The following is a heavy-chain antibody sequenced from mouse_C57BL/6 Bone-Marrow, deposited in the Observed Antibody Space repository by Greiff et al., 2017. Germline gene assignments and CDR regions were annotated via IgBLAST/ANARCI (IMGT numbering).Heavy chain of an antibody. J-gene: IGHJ3*01. CDR3: ARAKNGDSWFAY. CDR2: INPGSGGT. D-gene: IGHD4-1*01. Sequence: VQLQQSGAELVRPGTSVKVSCKASGYAFTNYLIEWVKQRPGQGLEWIGVINPGSGGTNYNEKFKGKATLTADKSSSTAYMQLSSLTSEDSAVYCCARAKNGDSWFAYWGQGTLVTVSA. V-gene: IGHV1-54*01. CDR1: GYAFTNYL.